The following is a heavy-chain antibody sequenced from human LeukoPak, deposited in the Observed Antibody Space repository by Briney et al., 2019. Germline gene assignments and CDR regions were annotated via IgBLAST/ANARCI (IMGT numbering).Heavy chain of an antibody. Sequence: SQTLSLTCAISGDTVYSNSAAWNWIRQSPSRGLERLGRTYYRAKWYNDFAESVESRIAVHPDTSKDQFSLQLHSVTPEDSAVYYCARLDSSGSFVCFDSWGQGTLVTVSS. D-gene: IGHD6-19*01. CDR1: GDTVYSNSAA. V-gene: IGHV6-1*01. CDR3: ARLDSSGSFVCFDS. CDR2: TYYRAKWYN. J-gene: IGHJ4*02.